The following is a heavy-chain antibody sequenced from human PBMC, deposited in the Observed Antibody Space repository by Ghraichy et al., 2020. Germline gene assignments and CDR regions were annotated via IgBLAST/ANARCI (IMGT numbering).Heavy chain of an antibody. CDR2: INPNSGGT. Sequence: ASVKVSCKASGYTFTGYYMHWVRQAPGQGLEWMGWINPNSGGTNYAQKFQGWVTMTRDTSISTAYMELSRLRSDDTAVYYCARPGYSSGWSQGGHFQHWGQGTLVTVSS. J-gene: IGHJ1*01. CDR3: ARPGYSSGWSQGGHFQH. V-gene: IGHV1-2*04. CDR1: GYTFTGYY. D-gene: IGHD6-19*01.